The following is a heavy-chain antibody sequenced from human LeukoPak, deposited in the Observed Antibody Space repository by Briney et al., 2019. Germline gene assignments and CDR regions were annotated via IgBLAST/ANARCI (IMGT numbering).Heavy chain of an antibody. D-gene: IGHD3/OR15-3a*01. J-gene: IGHJ4*02. CDR3: ASDPYLANFWTGYPHY. Sequence: PGGSLRLSRAASGFSFSNSWTHWVRQPPAKGLVWVSRINSDGTTTYYADSVKGRFTISRDNAKNTLFLQMNSLRPEDTALYYCASDPYLANFWTGYPHYWGQGTLVTVSS. V-gene: IGHV3-74*01. CDR1: GFSFSNSW. CDR2: INSDGTTT.